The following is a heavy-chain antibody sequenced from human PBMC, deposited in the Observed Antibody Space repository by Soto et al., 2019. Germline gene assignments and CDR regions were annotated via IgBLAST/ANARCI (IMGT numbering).Heavy chain of an antibody. CDR1: GYTLTELS. D-gene: IGHD3-22*01. CDR3: AAPETAYYDSSGEYSKFDY. V-gene: IGHV1-24*01. CDR2: FDPEDGET. Sequence: VASVKVSCKVSGYTLTELSMHWVRQAPGKGLEWMGGFDPEDGETVYAQKFQGRVTMTEDTSTDTAYMELSSLSSEDTAVYYCAAPETAYYDSSGEYSKFDYWGQGTLVTVSS. J-gene: IGHJ4*02.